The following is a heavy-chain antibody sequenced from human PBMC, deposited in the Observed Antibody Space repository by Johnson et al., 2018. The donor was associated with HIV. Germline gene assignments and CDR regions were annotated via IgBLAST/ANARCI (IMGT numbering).Heavy chain of an antibody. D-gene: IGHD2-15*01. V-gene: IGHV3-73*02. CDR2: IRSKGNNYAT. J-gene: IGHJ3*02. Sequence: VQLVESGGGLVQPGGSLKLACAASGFTFSGSALHWVRQASGKGLEWVGHIRSKGNNYATASAASVKGRFTISRDYSQNTAYLQMNRLKTEDTAVYYCTKLVGYCSGGGCYTPGDIWGQGTMVTVSS. CDR1: GFTFSGSA. CDR3: TKLVGYCSGGGCYTPGDI.